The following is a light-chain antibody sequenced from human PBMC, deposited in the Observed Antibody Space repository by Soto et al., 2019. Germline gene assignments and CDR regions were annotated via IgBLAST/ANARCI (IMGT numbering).Light chain of an antibody. CDR3: SSYAGSNNLL. J-gene: IGLJ2*01. V-gene: IGLV2-8*01. Sequence: QSALTQPPSASGSPGQSVTISCTGTRSDVGGYNYVSWYQQHPGKAPKLMIYEVSKRPSGVPDRFSGSKSGNTASLTVSGLLAEDEADYYCSSYAGSNNLLFGGGTKLTVL. CDR2: EVS. CDR1: RSDVGGYNY.